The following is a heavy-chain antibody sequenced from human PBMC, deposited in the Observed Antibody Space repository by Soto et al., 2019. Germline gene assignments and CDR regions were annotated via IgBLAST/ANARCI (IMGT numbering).Heavy chain of an antibody. J-gene: IGHJ6*02. CDR3: ARHKNSSTTMWYSLGIDV. Sequence: PGESLKISCKASGDSDLFNTYWIGWVRQRPGSGPEWMGIVFPSDSDTRYSPSFQGQVTISADKDTTTAYLQWSSVEPSDSAIYYCARHKNSSTTMWYSLGIDVWGQGTTVTVSS. D-gene: IGHD3-10*02. CDR2: VFPSDSDT. CDR1: GDSDLFNTYW. V-gene: IGHV5-51*01.